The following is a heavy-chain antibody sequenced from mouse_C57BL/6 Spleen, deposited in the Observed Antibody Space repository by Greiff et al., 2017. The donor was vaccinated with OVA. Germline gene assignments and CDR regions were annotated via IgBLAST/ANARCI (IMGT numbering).Heavy chain of an antibody. V-gene: IGHV1-22*01. CDR2: INPNNGGT. CDR1: GYTFTDYN. Sequence: EVQLQQSGPELVKPGASVKMSCKASGYTFTDYNMHWVKQSHGKSLEWIGYINPNNGGTSSNQKFKGKATLTVNKSSSTAYMELRSLTSEDSAVDYCASGTYYPRETWFAYWGQGTLVTVSA. CDR3: ASGTYYPRETWFAY. J-gene: IGHJ3*01. D-gene: IGHD2-10*01.